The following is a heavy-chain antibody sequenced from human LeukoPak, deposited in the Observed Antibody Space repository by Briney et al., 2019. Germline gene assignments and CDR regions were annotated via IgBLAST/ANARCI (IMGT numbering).Heavy chain of an antibody. J-gene: IGHJ3*02. CDR1: GFTFSSYS. CDR2: ISSSSSTI. CDR3: VRGSVLMENAKDDAFDI. D-gene: IGHD2-8*01. Sequence: PGGSLRLSCAASGFTFSSYSMNWVRQAPGKGLEWVSYISSSSSTIYYADSVKGRFTISRDNAKNSLYLQMNSLTAEDSAVYYCVRGSVLMENAKDDAFDIWGQGTMVIVSS. V-gene: IGHV3-48*01.